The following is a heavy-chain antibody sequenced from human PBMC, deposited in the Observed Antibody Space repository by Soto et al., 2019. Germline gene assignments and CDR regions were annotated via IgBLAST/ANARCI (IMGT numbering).Heavy chain of an antibody. V-gene: IGHV4-59*08. J-gene: IGHJ4*02. CDR3: ARHLYYYDSLQY. Sequence: PPGKGLECIGSIYYSGSPNYNPSLKSRVTMSVDTSKNHFSLKLSSVTAADTAVYYCARHLYYYDSLQYWCRGALVIVS. D-gene: IGHD3-22*01. CDR2: IYYSGSP.